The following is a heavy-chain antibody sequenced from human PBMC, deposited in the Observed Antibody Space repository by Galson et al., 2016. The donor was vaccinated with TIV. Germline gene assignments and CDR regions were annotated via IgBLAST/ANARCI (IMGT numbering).Heavy chain of an antibody. Sequence: SVKVSCKASGDTFSSFVISWVRQAPGQGLERMGGIIPLFGEAHYAQKFQGRVTISADESTSTVYMELSGLRSGDTAMYYCAKCRNTAMDTYYYYYGLDVWGQGTTVTVSS. CDR2: IIPLFGEA. V-gene: IGHV1-69*13. CDR1: GDTFSSFV. J-gene: IGHJ6*02. CDR3: AKCRNTAMDTYYYYYGLDV. D-gene: IGHD5-18*01.